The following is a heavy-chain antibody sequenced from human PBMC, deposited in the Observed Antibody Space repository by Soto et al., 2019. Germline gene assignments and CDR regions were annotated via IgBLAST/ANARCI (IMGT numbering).Heavy chain of an antibody. Sequence: SETLSLTCAVSGGSFSGYYWSWIRQPPWKGLGWVGEINHSGSTNYNPSLKRRVTISVDTSKNKFSLQLSSVTAAATAVAYCARGIIVVVPAARSHFYYGLDVWGQGTTVTVSS. CDR3: ARGIIVVVPAARSHFYYGLDV. CDR1: GGSFSGYY. D-gene: IGHD2-2*01. CDR2: INHSGST. V-gene: IGHV4-34*01. J-gene: IGHJ6*02.